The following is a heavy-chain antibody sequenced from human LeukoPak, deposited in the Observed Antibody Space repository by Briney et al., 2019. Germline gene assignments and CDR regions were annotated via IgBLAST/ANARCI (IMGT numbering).Heavy chain of an antibody. V-gene: IGHV1-46*01. CDR1: GYTFTSYY. J-gene: IGHJ6*02. CDR3: ASVYKHGMDV. Sequence: GASVKVSCKASGYTFTSYYMHWVRQAPGQGLVWMAIINPSGGSTSHAQKFQGRVTMTRDTSASTVYMELSSLRSEDTAVYYCASVYKHGMDVWGQGTTVTVSS. CDR2: INPSGGST. D-gene: IGHD5-24*01.